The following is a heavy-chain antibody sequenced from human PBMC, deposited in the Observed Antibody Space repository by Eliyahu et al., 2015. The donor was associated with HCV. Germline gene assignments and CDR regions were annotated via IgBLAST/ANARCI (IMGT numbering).Heavy chain of an antibody. V-gene: IGHV3-15*01. D-gene: IGHD3-16*01. CDR3: TTVGLPRTDY. J-gene: IGHJ4*02. Sequence: EVQLVESGGGLVKPGGSLXLSCAXSGXXFSNAXMSWVRQAPGKGLEWVGRXKSKTDGGTTDYAAPVKGRFTISRDDSKNTLYLQMNSLKTEDTAVYYCTTVGLPRTDYWGQGTLVTVSS. CDR1: GXXFSNAX. CDR2: XKSKTDGGTT.